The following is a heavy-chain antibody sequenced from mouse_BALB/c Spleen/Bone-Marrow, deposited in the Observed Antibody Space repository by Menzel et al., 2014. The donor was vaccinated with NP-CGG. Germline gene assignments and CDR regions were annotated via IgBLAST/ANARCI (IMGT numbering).Heavy chain of an antibody. V-gene: IGHV14-3*02. D-gene: IGHD2-4*01. J-gene: IGHJ4*01. CDR3: ARDDYDDYYAMDY. CDR2: IDPANGNT. CDR1: RFNIKDTY. Sequence: VQLQQSGAELVKPGASVKLSCTASRFNIKDTYMHWVKQRPEQGLEWIGRIDPANGNTKYDPKFQDKATITTDTSSNTAYLQLSSLTSEDTAVYYCARDDYDDYYAMDYWGQGTSVTVSS.